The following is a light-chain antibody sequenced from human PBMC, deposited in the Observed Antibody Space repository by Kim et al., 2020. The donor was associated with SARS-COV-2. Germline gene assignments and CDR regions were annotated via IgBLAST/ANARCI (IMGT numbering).Light chain of an antibody. CDR1: SSDVGSYNL. CDR3: CSYAGSSTLI. V-gene: IGLV2-23*02. J-gene: IGLJ2*01. Sequence: GQSIHISCTGSSSDVGSYNLGSWYQQHPGKAPKLIIYEVTERPSGVSNRFSGSKSGNTASLTISGLHAEDEADYYCCSYAGSSTLIFGGGTQLTVL. CDR2: EVT.